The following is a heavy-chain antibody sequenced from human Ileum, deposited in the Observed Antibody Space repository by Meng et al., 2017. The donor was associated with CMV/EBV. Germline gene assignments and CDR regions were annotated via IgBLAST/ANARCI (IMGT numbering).Heavy chain of an antibody. CDR2: IHHDGSNK. V-gene: IGHV3-30*02. CDR1: GFSFSSYG. D-gene: IGHD2-2*01. Sequence: GGSLRLSCVASGFSFSSYGMHWVRQAPGKGLEWVTFIHHDGSNKTYTDYVKGRFTISRDNSKNTLYLHMSSLRAEDTAVYYCAKDPSQYCSSTSCSDYWGQGTLVTVSS. CDR3: AKDPSQYCSSTSCSDY. J-gene: IGHJ4*02.